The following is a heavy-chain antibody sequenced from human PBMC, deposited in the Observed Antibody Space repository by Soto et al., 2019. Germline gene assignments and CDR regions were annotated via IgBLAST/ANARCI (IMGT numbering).Heavy chain of an antibody. D-gene: IGHD2-2*01. CDR2: INAGDGET. Sequence: ASVKVSCQASGYIFTSYVMHWVRQAPGQGLEWMGWINAGDGETKYSQKFQGRVTMTEDTSTDTAYMELSSLRSEDTAVYYCATDFVVVPAARFSYWGQGTLVTVSS. V-gene: IGHV1-3*01. J-gene: IGHJ4*02. CDR3: ATDFVVVPAARFSY. CDR1: GYIFTSYV.